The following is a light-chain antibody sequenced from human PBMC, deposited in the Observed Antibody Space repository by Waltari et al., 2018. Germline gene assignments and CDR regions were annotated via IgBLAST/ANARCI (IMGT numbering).Light chain of an antibody. J-gene: IGKJ2*01. Sequence: DTVLTQSPGTLSLSPGAGGTLSCRASQSVSSAYLAGYQQKPGQAPSLLHYGASRRASGIPDRFSGSGSGTDFTLNISRVEPEDVAMYYCQYYDESPRFTFGQGTKVEIK. CDR2: GAS. CDR1: QSVSSAY. CDR3: QYYDESPRFT. V-gene: IGKV3-20*01.